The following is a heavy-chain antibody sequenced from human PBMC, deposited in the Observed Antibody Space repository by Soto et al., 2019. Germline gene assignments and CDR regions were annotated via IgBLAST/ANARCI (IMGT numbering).Heavy chain of an antibody. V-gene: IGHV6-1*01. D-gene: IGHD2-15*01. CDR1: GDSISSNSAA. J-gene: IGHJ4*02. CDR2: TYYRSKWYN. Sequence: SQTLSLTCAISGDSISSNSAAWNWIRQSPSRGLEWLGRTYYRSKWYNDSPISVKSRITINPDTSKNQFSLQLNSVTPEDTAVYYCARDIGLALDYWGQGALVTVSS. CDR3: ARDIGLALDY.